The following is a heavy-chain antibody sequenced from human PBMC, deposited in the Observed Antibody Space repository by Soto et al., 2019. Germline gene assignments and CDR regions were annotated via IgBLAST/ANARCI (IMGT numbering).Heavy chain of an antibody. CDR2: INPNSGGT. J-gene: IGHJ4*02. Sequence: ASVKVSCKASGYTFTDYYMHWVRQAPGQGLEWMGWINPNSGGTNYAQNFQGRVTMTRDTSISTAYMELSRLRSDDTAVYYCTSGGYSGYDPFDYWGQGTLVTVSS. CDR3: TSGGYSGYDPFDY. D-gene: IGHD5-12*01. V-gene: IGHV1-2*02. CDR1: GYTFTDYY.